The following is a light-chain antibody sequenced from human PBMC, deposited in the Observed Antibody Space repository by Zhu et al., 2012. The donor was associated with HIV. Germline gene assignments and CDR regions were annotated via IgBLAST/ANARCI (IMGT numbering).Light chain of an antibody. CDR2: GAS. J-gene: IGKJ1*01. CDR3: HQYDRSWT. Sequence: PGDRATLACRASQSINSNYLIWYQQKPGQAPRPLIYGASDRASGVPHRFSGSGSGTDFTLTISTLEPEDFAVYYCHQYDRSWTFGQGTKVEIK. V-gene: IGKV3-20*01. CDR1: QSINSNY.